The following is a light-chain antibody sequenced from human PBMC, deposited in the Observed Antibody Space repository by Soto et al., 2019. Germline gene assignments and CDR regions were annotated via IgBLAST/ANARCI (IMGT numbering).Light chain of an antibody. V-gene: IGKV1-5*03. CDR2: KAS. CDR3: QQYDSSPYT. J-gene: IGKJ2*01. CDR1: QTLTTW. Sequence: DIQMTQSPSTLSASVGDRVTINCRASQTLTTWLAWYQQNAGEATKVLIYKASTLESGVPSRFSGSGAGTEVPLIISSLQPAVGATYCFQQYDSSPYTFGQGTKLEIK.